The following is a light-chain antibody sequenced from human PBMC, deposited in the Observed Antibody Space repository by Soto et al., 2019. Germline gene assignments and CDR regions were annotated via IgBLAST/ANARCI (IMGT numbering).Light chain of an antibody. CDR1: QSVSNN. J-gene: IGKJ4*01. V-gene: IGKV3-15*01. Sequence: EIVMTQSPATLSVSPGERVTLSCRASQSVSNNLAWYQQKPGQAPRILIYAASTRATGLPARFSGSGSGTQFTLTISSLQSEEFAVYYCQQYNNWPPLTFGGGTKVEIK. CDR3: QQYNNWPPLT. CDR2: AAS.